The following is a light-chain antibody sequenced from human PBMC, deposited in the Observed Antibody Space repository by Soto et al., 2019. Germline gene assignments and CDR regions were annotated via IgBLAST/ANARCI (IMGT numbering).Light chain of an antibody. Sequence: DIQMTQSPSALSASVGDTVTLTCRASQSIGSRLAWYQQKPGRPPKLLIYRASSSQSGVPSRFSGSGSGTEFTLTIHSLQPDDFATYYCQQYNIFGIFGQGTKVDIK. CDR2: RAS. CDR3: QQYNIFGI. J-gene: IGKJ1*01. CDR1: QSIGSR. V-gene: IGKV1-5*03.